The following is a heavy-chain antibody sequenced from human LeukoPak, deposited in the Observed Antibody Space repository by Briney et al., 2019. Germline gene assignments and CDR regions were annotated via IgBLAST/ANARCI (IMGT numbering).Heavy chain of an antibody. V-gene: IGHV1-2*04. J-gene: IGHJ3*02. D-gene: IGHD6-13*01. CDR2: INPNSGGT. Sequence: GASVTVSCTASGYTFTGYYMHWVRQAPGQGLEWMGWINPNSGGTNYAQKFQGWVTMTRDTSISTAYMELSRLRSDDTAVYYCARVRDSSSWYRDAFDIWGQGTMVTVSS. CDR1: GYTFTGYY. CDR3: ARVRDSSSWYRDAFDI.